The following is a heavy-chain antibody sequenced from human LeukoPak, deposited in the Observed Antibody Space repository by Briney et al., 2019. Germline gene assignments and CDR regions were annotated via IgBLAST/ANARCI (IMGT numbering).Heavy chain of an antibody. D-gene: IGHD4-17*01. J-gene: IGHJ4*02. CDR2: ISGSGGST. Sequence: GGSLRLSCAASGSTFSSYAMSWVRQAPGKGLEWVSAISGSGGSTYYADSVKGRFTISRDNSKNTLYLQMNSLGAEDTAVYYCAKAGISTTVTTTFDYWGQGTLVTVSS. V-gene: IGHV3-23*01. CDR3: AKAGISTTVTTTFDY. CDR1: GSTFSSYA.